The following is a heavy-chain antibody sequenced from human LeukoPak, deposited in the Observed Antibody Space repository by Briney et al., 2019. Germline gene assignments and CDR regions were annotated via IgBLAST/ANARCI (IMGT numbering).Heavy chain of an antibody. CDR2: ISSSGSTI. CDR3: ARDEIAVAGYGMDV. Sequence: GGSLRFSCAASGFTFSDYYMSWIRQAPGKGLEWVSYISSSGSTIYYADSVKGRFTISRDNAKNSLYLQMNSLRAEDTAVYYCARDEIAVAGYGMDVWGQGTTVTVSS. V-gene: IGHV3-11*04. D-gene: IGHD6-19*01. CDR1: GFTFSDYY. J-gene: IGHJ6*02.